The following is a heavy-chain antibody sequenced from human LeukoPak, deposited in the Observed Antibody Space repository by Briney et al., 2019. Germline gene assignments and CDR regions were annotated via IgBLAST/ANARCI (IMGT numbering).Heavy chain of an antibody. Sequence: GASVKVSCKASGYTFTSYAMHWVRQAPGQRLEWMGWINAGNGNTKYSQKFQGRVTITRDTSASTAYMELSSLRSEDTAVYYCARAERYYYDSSGHDYWGQGTLVTVSS. CDR3: ARAERYYYDSSGHDY. CDR2: INAGNGNT. CDR1: GYTFTSYA. D-gene: IGHD3-22*01. V-gene: IGHV1-3*01. J-gene: IGHJ4*02.